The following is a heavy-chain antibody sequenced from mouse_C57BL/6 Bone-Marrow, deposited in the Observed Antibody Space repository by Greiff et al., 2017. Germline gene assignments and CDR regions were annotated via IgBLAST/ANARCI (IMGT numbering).Heavy chain of an antibody. J-gene: IGHJ4*01. V-gene: IGHV3-6*01. CDR3: ARGNYSNPYAMDY. D-gene: IGHD2-5*01. Sequence: DVQLQESGPGLVKPSQSLSLTCSVTGYSITSGYYWNWIRQFPGNKLEWMGYISYDGSNNYNPSLKNRISITRDTSKNQFFLKLNSVTTEDTATYYCARGNYSNPYAMDYWGQGTSVTVSS. CDR2: ISYDGSN. CDR1: GYSITSGYY.